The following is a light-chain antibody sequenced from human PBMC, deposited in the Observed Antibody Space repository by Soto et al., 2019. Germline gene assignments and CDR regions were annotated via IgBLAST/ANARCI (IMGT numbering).Light chain of an antibody. V-gene: IGKV3-20*01. J-gene: IGKJ1*01. CDR2: GAY. Sequence: EIVLTQSQGTLSLSPGERSTLSCRASQSVSSSYLAWYQQKPGQAPRLLFFGAYIRGTGIPDTFSGSGSGTDFTLPISRLEPEDFAVYHCQQYGRSPTTFGQGTKVDI. CDR3: QQYGRSPTT. CDR1: QSVSSSY.